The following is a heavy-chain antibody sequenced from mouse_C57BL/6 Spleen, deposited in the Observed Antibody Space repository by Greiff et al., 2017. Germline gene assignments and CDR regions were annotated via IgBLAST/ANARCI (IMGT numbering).Heavy chain of an antibody. CDR1: GYSITSGYY. J-gene: IGHJ4*01. CDR3: ARHYDPYAMDY. CDR2: ISYDGSN. Sequence: DVKLVESGPGLVKPSQSLSLTCSVTGYSITSGYYWNWIRQFPGNKLEWMGYISYDGSNNYNPSLKNRISITRDTSKNQFFLKLNSVTTEDTATYYCARHYDPYAMDYWGQGTSVTVSS. V-gene: IGHV3-6*01. D-gene: IGHD1-2*01.